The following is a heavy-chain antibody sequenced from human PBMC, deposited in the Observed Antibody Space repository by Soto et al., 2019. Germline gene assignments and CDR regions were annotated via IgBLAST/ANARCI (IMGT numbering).Heavy chain of an antibody. V-gene: IGHV3-64D*06. CDR1: GFTFSAYA. D-gene: IGHD6-13*01. CDR2: VTNNGGST. CDR3: VKGYTTNSYYY. J-gene: IGHJ4*02. Sequence: SLRLSCSASGFTFSAYAMHWVRQAPGKGLEYVSTVTNNGGSTYYADSVKGRFTISRDNSKNTLYLQMSSLTVEDTAVYYCVKGYTTNSYYYWGQGTLVTVSS.